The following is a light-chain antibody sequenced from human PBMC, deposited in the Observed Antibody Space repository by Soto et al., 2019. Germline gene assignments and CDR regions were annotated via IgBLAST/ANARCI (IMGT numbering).Light chain of an antibody. Sequence: QSVLAQPASVSGSPGQSITISCTGSTSDIGSAKYVSWYQQHPGKAPKVVIYEVNNRPSGVSNRFSGSKSGNTASLTISGLQAEDEADYYCSSHSSSSTDYVFGTGTKLTVL. CDR2: EVN. CDR3: SSHSSSSTDYV. V-gene: IGLV2-14*01. J-gene: IGLJ1*01. CDR1: TSDIGSAKY.